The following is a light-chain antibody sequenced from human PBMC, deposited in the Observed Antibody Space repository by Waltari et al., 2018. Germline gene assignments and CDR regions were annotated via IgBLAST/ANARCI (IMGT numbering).Light chain of an antibody. V-gene: IGLV1-51*02. CDR1: SSNIGNNY. CDR2: ENS. J-gene: IGLJ7*01. Sequence: QSVLTQPPSVSAAPGQRVTISCSGGSSNIGNNYVSWYRQFPGTAPKLLIYENSGRPAAIPGRFSGSKSGTSATLDITGLQAGDEADYYCGTWDSSLSGAVFGGGTHLTVL. CDR3: GTWDSSLSGAV.